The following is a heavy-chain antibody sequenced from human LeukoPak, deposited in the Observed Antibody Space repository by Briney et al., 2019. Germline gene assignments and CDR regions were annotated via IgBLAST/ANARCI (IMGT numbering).Heavy chain of an antibody. V-gene: IGHV3-21*01. Sequence: GGSLRLSCAASGFTFSSYSMNWVRQAPGKGLEWVSSISSSSSYIYYADSVKGRFTISRDNAKNSLYLQMNSLRAEDTGADYCARDLSRDGYPSGNFDYWGQGTLVTVSS. D-gene: IGHD5-24*01. CDR3: ARDLSRDGYPSGNFDY. J-gene: IGHJ4*02. CDR1: GFTFSSYS. CDR2: ISSSSSYI.